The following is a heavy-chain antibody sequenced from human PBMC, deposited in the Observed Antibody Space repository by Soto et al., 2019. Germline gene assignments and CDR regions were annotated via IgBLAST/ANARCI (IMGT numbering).Heavy chain of an antibody. CDR2: IYYSGSA. J-gene: IGHJ4*02. Sequence: QVQLQESGPGLVKPSETLSLTCTVSGGSISTYYWSWIRQPPGKGLEWIGWIYYSGSASSNPFLKSRVTMSVGTSKNQFSLKLSSVTATDTAMYFCARHIYGDHDYFDSWGQGTRVTVSS. V-gene: IGHV4-59*08. CDR1: GGSISTYY. D-gene: IGHD4-17*01. CDR3: ARHIYGDHDYFDS.